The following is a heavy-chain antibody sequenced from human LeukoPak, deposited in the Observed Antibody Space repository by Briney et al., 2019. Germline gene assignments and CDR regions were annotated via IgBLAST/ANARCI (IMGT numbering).Heavy chain of an antibody. CDR3: VKVTAAGFVDH. V-gene: IGHV3-9*01. Sequence: GRSLRLSCAASGFTFDDYAMHWVRQAPGKGLEWVSGIGWNSGGIVYADSVKGRFTISRDNAKKSLYLQMNSLGAEDTALYYCVKVTAAGFVDHWGQGTLVTVSS. D-gene: IGHD6-13*01. J-gene: IGHJ4*02. CDR2: IGWNSGGI. CDR1: GFTFDDYA.